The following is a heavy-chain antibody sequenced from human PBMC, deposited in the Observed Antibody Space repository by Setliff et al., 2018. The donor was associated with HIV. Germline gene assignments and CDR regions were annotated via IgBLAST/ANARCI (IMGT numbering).Heavy chain of an antibody. Sequence: SETLSLTCTVSGGSMSSHHWSWIRQPPGKGLEWIGYIYDSGTTNYNPSLKSRVTISVDTSKNQCSLKLSSVTAADTAVYYCARGFLSIFGVVSYFDYWGQGTLVTVSS. CDR3: ARGFLSIFGVVSYFDY. V-gene: IGHV4-59*11. CDR1: GGSMSSHH. J-gene: IGHJ4*02. CDR2: IYDSGTT. D-gene: IGHD3-3*01.